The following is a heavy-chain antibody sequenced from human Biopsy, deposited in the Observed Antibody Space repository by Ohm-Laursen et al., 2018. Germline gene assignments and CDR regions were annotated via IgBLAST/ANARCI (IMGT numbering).Heavy chain of an antibody. CDR2: IFYSANT. Sequence: SQTLSLTCTVSGVSINGGRYYWNWIRHHPGKGLEWIGNIFYSANTYYNPSLKSRVTILVDTSKNQFSLRLNSVTAADTAVYYCARATNSTGWPYYYFYGMDVWGQGTTVTVSS. V-gene: IGHV4-31*03. CDR3: ARATNSTGWPYYYFYGMDV. CDR1: GVSINGGRYY. J-gene: IGHJ6*02. D-gene: IGHD2/OR15-2a*01.